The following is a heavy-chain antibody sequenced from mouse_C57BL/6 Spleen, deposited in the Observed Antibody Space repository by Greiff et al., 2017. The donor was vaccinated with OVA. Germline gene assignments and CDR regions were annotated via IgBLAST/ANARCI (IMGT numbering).Heavy chain of an antibody. D-gene: IGHD2-4*01. Sequence: VQLQQPGAELVRPGSSVKLSCKASGYTFTSSWMPWVKQRPIQGLEWIGNIDPSDSETHYNQKFKDKATFTVDNSSSTAYMQLSSLTSEDSAVYYCARDGDYALDDWGQGTTLTVSS. CDR1: GYTFTSSW. J-gene: IGHJ2*01. V-gene: IGHV1-52*01. CDR2: IDPSDSET. CDR3: ARDGDYALDD.